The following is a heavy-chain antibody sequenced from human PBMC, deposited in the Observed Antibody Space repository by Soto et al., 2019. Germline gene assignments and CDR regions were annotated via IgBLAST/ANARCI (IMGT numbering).Heavy chain of an antibody. J-gene: IGHJ4*02. CDR3: TNSYDFWSGYFDY. Sequence: GGSLRLSCTASGFTFGDYAMSWFRQAPGKGLEWVGFIRSKAYGGTTEYAASVKGRFTISRDDSKSIAYLQMNSLKTEDTAVYYGTNSYDFWSGYFDYWGQGTLVTVSS. CDR2: IRSKAYGGTT. D-gene: IGHD3-3*01. V-gene: IGHV3-49*03. CDR1: GFTFGDYA.